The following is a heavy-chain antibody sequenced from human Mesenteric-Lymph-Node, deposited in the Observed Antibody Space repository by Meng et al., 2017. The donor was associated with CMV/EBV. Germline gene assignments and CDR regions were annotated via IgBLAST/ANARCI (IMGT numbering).Heavy chain of an antibody. CDR2: INPNSGGT. Sequence: ASVKVSCKASGYTFTGYYMHWVRQAPGQGLEWMGWINPNSGGTNYAQKFQGRVTMTRDTSISTAYMELSRLRSDDTAVYYCARGDCSSTSCYMLGDYWGQGTLVTVSS. D-gene: IGHD2-2*02. CDR1: GYTFTGYY. V-gene: IGHV1-2*02. CDR3: ARGDCSSTSCYMLGDY. J-gene: IGHJ4*02.